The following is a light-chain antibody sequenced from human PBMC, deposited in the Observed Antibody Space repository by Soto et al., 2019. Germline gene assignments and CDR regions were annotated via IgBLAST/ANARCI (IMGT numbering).Light chain of an antibody. V-gene: IGLV2-14*01. Sequence: QSALTQPASVSGSPGQSITISCTGSSSDVGGYNFVSWYQQHPGKVPKLMIYEVTNRPLGVSNRFSGSKSGNTASLTISGLQADDEADYYCNSYTRSSTDVVFGGGTKLTVL. CDR2: EVT. J-gene: IGLJ2*01. CDR3: NSYTRSSTDVV. CDR1: SSDVGGYNF.